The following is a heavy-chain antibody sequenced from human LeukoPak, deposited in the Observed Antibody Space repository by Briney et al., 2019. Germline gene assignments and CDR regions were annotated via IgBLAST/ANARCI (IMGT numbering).Heavy chain of an antibody. J-gene: IGHJ4*02. CDR1: GGSISSYY. CDR2: IYYSGST. Sequence: SETLSLTCTVSGGSISSYYWSWIRQPPGKGLEWIGYIYYSGSTNYNPSLKSRVTISVDTSKNQFSLKLSSVTAADTAVHYCAREQGIAARQGFDYWGQGTLVTVSS. V-gene: IGHV4-59*01. CDR3: AREQGIAARQGFDY. D-gene: IGHD6-6*01.